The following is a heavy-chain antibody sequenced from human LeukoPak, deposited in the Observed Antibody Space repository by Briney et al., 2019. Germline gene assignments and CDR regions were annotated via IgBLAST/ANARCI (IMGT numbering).Heavy chain of an antibody. D-gene: IGHD3-10*01. CDR1: GFTFSSYA. J-gene: IGHJ4*02. Sequence: SGGSLRLSCAASGFTFSSYAMHWVRQAPGKGLGYVSAISNNGGTTYYANSVRGRFTISRDNSKNTLYLQMGSLRAEDKAVYYCARVNGSGSYYDYWGQGTLVTVSS. CDR3: ARVNGSGSYYDY. V-gene: IGHV3-64*01. CDR2: ISNNGGTT.